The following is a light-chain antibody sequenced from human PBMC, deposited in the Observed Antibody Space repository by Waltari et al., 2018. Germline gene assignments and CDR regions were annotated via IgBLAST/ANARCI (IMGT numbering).Light chain of an antibody. CDR1: QFIRTN. V-gene: IGKV1-39*01. J-gene: IGKJ1*01. Sequence: DIQMSQSPSSLSASVGDTVTITCRASQFIRTNLTWYQQKPGKAPKLLIYSASTLQDGVPSRFSGSASGTAFTLIISSLQPDDFATYYCQQSFNSPRTFGQGTKVEIK. CDR2: SAS. CDR3: QQSFNSPRT.